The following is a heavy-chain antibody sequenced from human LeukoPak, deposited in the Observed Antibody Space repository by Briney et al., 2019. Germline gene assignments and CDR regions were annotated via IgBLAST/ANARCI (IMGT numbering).Heavy chain of an antibody. D-gene: IGHD6-6*01. J-gene: IGHJ4*02. CDR3: ARGGGSSSSALDY. CDR2: INHSGST. Sequence: SETLSLTCAVYGGSFSGYYWSWIRQPPRKGLEWIGEINHSGSTNYNPSLKSRVTISVDTSKNQFSLKLSSVTAADTAVYYCARGGGSSSSALDYWGQGTLVTVSS. V-gene: IGHV4-34*01. CDR1: GGSFSGYY.